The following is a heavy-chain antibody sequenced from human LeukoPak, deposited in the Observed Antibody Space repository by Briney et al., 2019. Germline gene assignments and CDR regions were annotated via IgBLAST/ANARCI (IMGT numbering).Heavy chain of an antibody. V-gene: IGHV1-2*02. CDR1: GYTFTGYY. CDR3: AREYPLLSNWFDP. D-gene: IGHD2-2*01. J-gene: IGHJ5*02. CDR2: INPNSGGT. Sequence: ASVKVSCKASGYTFTGYYMHWVRQAPGQGLEWMGWINPNSGGTNYAQKFQGRVTMTRDTSTSTAYMELSRLRSDDTAVYYCAREYPLLSNWFDPWGQGTLVTVSS.